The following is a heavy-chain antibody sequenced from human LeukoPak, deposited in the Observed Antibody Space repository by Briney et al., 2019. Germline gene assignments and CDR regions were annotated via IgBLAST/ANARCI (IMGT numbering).Heavy chain of an antibody. Sequence: GGSLRLSCAASGFTFSSYGMHWARQAPGKGLEWVAFIRYDGSNKYYADSVRGRFTISRDNSKNTLYLQMNSLRAEDAAVYFCAKAPVTSCRGAYCYPFDSWGQGTLVTVSS. CDR1: GFTFSSYG. J-gene: IGHJ4*02. CDR3: AKAPVTSCRGAYCYPFDS. CDR2: IRYDGSNK. V-gene: IGHV3-30*02. D-gene: IGHD2-21*01.